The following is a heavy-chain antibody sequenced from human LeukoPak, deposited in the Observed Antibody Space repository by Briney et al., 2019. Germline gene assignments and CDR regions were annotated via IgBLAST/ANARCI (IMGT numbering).Heavy chain of an antibody. D-gene: IGHD3-16*01. CDR1: GYSISSGYY. J-gene: IGHJ3*02. V-gene: IGHV4-38-2*01. CDR2: IYHSGST. Sequence: SETLSLTGAVSGYSISSGYYWGWIRQPPGKGLEWIGSIYHSGSTYYNSSLKSRVTISVDTSKNQFSLKLSSVTAADTAVYYCARQGGGAFDIWGQGTMVTVSS. CDR3: ARQGGGAFDI.